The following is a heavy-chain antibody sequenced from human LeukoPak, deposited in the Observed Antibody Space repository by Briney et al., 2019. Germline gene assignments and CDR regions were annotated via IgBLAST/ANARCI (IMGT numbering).Heavy chain of an antibody. CDR3: ARGYGIAAAGMQWYFDL. Sequence: SETLSLTCAVYGGSFSGYYWSWIRQPPGKGLEWIGEINHSGGTNYNPSLKSRVTISVDTSKNQFSLKLSSVTAADTAVYYCARGYGIAAAGMQWYFDLWGRGTLVTVSS. V-gene: IGHV4-34*01. J-gene: IGHJ2*01. CDR2: INHSGGT. CDR1: GGSFSGYY. D-gene: IGHD6-13*01.